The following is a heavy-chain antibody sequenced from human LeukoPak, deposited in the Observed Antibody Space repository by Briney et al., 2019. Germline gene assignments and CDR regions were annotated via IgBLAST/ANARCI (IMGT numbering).Heavy chain of an antibody. CDR2: ISAYNGNT. V-gene: IGHV1-18*01. J-gene: IGHJ4*02. CDR3: AVQHYYYGSGSYYFDY. Sequence: ASVKVSCKASGDTFTSYGISWVRQAPGQGLEWMGWISAYNGNTNYAQKLQGRVTMTTDTSTSTAYMELRSLRSDDTAVYYCAVQHYYYGSGSYYFDYWGQGTLVTVSS. D-gene: IGHD3-10*01. CDR1: GDTFTSYG.